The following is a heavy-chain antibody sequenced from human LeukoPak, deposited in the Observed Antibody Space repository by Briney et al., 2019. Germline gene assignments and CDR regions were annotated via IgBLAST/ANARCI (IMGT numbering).Heavy chain of an antibody. J-gene: IGHJ4*02. CDR2: IYSGGST. D-gene: IGHD2-8*01. V-gene: IGHV3-53*01. CDR3: ARDRESGANGVCFDY. CDR1: GFTVSSNY. Sequence: GGSLRLSCAASGFTVSSNYMSWVRQAPGKGLEWVSVIYSGGSTYYADSVKGRFTISRDNSKNTLYLQMNSLRAEDTAVYYCARDRESGANGVCFDYWGQGVLVTVSA.